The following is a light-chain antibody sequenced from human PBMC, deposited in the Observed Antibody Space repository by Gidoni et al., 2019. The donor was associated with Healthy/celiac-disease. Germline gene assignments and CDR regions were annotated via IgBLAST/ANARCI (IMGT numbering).Light chain of an antibody. V-gene: IGKV4-1*01. CDR3: QQYYSTPLT. CDR1: QSVLYSSNNKNY. CDR2: WAS. Sequence: DIVMTQSPDSLAVSLGERATINRKSSQSVLYSSNNKNYLAWYQQKPGQPPKLLIYWASTRESGVPDRFNGSGSGTDFTLTISSLQAEDGAVYYCQQYYSTPLTFGGGTKVEIK. J-gene: IGKJ4*01.